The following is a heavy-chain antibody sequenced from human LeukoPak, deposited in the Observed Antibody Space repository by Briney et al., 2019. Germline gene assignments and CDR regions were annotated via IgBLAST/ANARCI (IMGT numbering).Heavy chain of an antibody. Sequence: PGGSLRLSCSASGVTFSSYSMSWVRQAPGAGLEWVSSFKRDGTTTYYADSVKGRFTISRDNSKNMLYLQINSLKVKDTAVYYCAKSGPVAGSTMRGFDDWGQGTLVTVSS. CDR3: AKSGPVAGSTMRGFDD. V-gene: IGHV3-23*01. CDR2: FKRDGTTT. D-gene: IGHD6-19*01. J-gene: IGHJ4*02. CDR1: GVTFSSYS.